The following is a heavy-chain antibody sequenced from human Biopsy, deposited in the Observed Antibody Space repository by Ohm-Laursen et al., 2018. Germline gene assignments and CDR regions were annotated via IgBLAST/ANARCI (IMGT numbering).Heavy chain of an antibody. CDR3: ARQDGYLGYEY. J-gene: IGHJ4*02. CDR1: GGSISNNNYY. D-gene: IGHD5-24*01. Sequence: SETLSLTCTVSGGSISNNNYYWGWIRQPPGKGLEWIGSIFYRGSTHHKPSLKSRVNISVDTSKNQFSLKLNSVTAADTAVYYCARQDGYLGYEYWGQGALVTVSS. V-gene: IGHV4-39*01. CDR2: IFYRGST.